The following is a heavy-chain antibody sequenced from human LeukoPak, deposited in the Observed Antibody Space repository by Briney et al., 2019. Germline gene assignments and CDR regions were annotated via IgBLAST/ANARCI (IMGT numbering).Heavy chain of an antibody. V-gene: IGHV2-5*01. D-gene: IGHD1-7*01. CDR3: ARFLQTGTYRFDY. CDR2: IYWNDVK. CDR1: GFSLTTGGVG. J-gene: IGHJ4*02. Sequence: SGPTLVNPTQTLTLTCTFSGFSLTTGGVGVGWIRQPPGKALEWLAVIYWNDVKYYSPSLKSRFTITKDTSKGQVVLTMNNMEPVDTATYFCARFLQTGTYRFDYWGQGTLVTVSS.